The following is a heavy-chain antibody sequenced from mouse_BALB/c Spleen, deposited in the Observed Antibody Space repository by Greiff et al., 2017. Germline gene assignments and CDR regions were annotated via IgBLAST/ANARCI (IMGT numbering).Heavy chain of an antibody. J-gene: IGHJ3*01. V-gene: IGHV1-54*01. CDR1: GYAFTNYL. CDR2: INPGSGGT. Sequence: LQQSGAELVRPGTSVKVSCKASGYAFTNYLIEWVKQRPGQGLEWIGVINPGSGGTNYNEKFKGKATLTADKSSSTAYMQLSSLTSDDSAVYFCARGEGAAYWGQGTLVTVSA. CDR3: ARGEGAAY.